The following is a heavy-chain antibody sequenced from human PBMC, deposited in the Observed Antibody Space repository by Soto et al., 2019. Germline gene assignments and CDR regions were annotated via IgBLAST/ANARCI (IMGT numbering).Heavy chain of an antibody. V-gene: IGHV3-30*18. J-gene: IGHJ5*02. CDR2: ISYDGSNK. CDR1: GISFNNYT. Sequence: SLRLSCVASGISFNNYTMNWVRQAPGKGLEWVAVISYDGSNKYYADSVKGRFTISRDNSKNTLYLQMNSLRAEDTAVYYCAKDLGQVGATPPTWGQGILVTVSS. CDR3: AKDLGQVGATPPT. D-gene: IGHD1-26*01.